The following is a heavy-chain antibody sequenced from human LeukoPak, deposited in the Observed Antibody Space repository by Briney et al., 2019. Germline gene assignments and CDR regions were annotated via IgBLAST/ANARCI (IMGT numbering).Heavy chain of an antibody. CDR3: ARHIDTMVRGVTQSRYWFDP. CDR2: IYYSGST. D-gene: IGHD3-10*01. Sequence: SETLSLTCTVSGGSISSSSYYWGWIRQPPGKGLEWIGSIYYSGSTYYNPSLKSRVTISVDTSKNQFSLKLSSVTAADTAVYYCARHIDTMVRGVTQSRYWFDPWGQGTLVTVSS. CDR1: GGSISSSSYY. V-gene: IGHV4-39*01. J-gene: IGHJ5*02.